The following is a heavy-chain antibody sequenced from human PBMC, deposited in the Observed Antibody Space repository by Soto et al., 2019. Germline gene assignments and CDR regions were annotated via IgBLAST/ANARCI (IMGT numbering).Heavy chain of an antibody. Sequence: LRLSCAASGFTFSSYWMSWVRQAPGKGLEWVANIKQDGSEKYYVDSVKGRFTISRDNAKNSLYLQMNSLRAEDTAVYYCARDVWEITMVRGVILGGMDVWGQGTTVTVSS. CDR1: GFTFSSYW. CDR3: ARDVWEITMVRGVILGGMDV. D-gene: IGHD3-10*01. CDR2: IKQDGSEK. V-gene: IGHV3-7*01. J-gene: IGHJ6*02.